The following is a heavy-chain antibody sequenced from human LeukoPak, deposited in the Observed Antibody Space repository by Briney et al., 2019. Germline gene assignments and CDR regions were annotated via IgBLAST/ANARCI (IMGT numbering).Heavy chain of an antibody. CDR3: ARVQFIAAAATDY. D-gene: IGHD6-13*01. J-gene: IGHJ4*02. V-gene: IGHV1-8*01. Sequence: ASVKVSCKASGYTFTSYDINWVRQATGQGLEWMGWMNPNSGNTGYAQKFQGRVTMTRNTSIRTAYMELSSLRSEDTAVYYCARVQFIAAAATDYWGQGTLVTVSS. CDR1: GYTFTSYD. CDR2: MNPNSGNT.